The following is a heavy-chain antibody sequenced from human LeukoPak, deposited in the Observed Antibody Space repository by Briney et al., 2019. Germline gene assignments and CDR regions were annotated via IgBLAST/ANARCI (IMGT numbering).Heavy chain of an antibody. CDR2: IYRSGKT. CDR3: ARGPPYIVVVTAIGFFDY. V-gene: IGHV4-4*02. D-gene: IGHD2-21*02. Sequence: SETLSLTCAVSGGSINNSHWWSWVRQPPGKGLEWIGEIYRSGKTNHNPSLESRVTMSVDQSKNQVSLRLSSVTAADTAVYYCARGPPYIVVVTAIGFFDYWGQGTLVTVSS. J-gene: IGHJ4*02. CDR1: GGSINNSHW.